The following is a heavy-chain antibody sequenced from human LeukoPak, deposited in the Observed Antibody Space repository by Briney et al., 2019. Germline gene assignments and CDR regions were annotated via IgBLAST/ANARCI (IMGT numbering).Heavy chain of an antibody. CDR3: VSLLLNYGGILY. D-gene: IGHD4-23*01. J-gene: IGHJ4*02. V-gene: IGHV1-2*02. CDR1: GYTFINYY. Sequence: ASVTVSFTSSGYTFINYYLHWVRQAPGQGLEWMGWINPNSGGTDYAQKFQGRVTMTRDTSISTAYMELSSMTSDDTAVYYCVSLLLNYGGILYWGQGTLVTVSS. CDR2: INPNSGGT.